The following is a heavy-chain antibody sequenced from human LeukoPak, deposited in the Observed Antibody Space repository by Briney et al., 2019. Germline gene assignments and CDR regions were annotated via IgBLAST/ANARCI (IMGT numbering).Heavy chain of an antibody. V-gene: IGHV3-23*01. CDR2: VSPPGGGT. J-gene: IGHJ4*02. D-gene: IGHD7-27*01. CDR3: ARDLAWGAFDY. CDR1: GFTFSSHS. Sequence: GGSLRLSCAASGFTFSSHSMNWVRQAPGKGLEWLSGVSPPGGGTYYADSVKGRFTISRDDSKNTLSLQMNSLRVEDTAVYYCARDLAWGAFDYWGQGTLVTVSS.